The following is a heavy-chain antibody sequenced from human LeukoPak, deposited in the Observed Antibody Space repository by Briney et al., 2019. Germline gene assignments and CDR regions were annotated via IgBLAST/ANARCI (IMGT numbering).Heavy chain of an antibody. CDR1: GFTFSGYS. CDR2: ISSGSDTI. CDR3: ARGVYGDYVY. Sequence: PGGSLRLSCAASGFTFSGYSMNWVRQAPGKGLEWVSYISSGSDTINYADSVKGRFTISRDNAKNSLYLQMNSLRAEDTAVYYCARGVYGDYVYWGQGTLVTVSS. J-gene: IGHJ4*02. V-gene: IGHV3-48*01. D-gene: IGHD4-17*01.